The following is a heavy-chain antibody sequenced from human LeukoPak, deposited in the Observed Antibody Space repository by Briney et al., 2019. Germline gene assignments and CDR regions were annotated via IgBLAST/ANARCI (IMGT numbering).Heavy chain of an antibody. D-gene: IGHD3-22*01. J-gene: IGHJ4*02. CDR3: ARGLNSSGSSGELFDY. Sequence: GGSLRLSCAASGFTVDSNYLSWVRQAPGKGLEWVSTIYTGGNTYYADSVKGRFTISRDNSKKTLYLQMNSLRAEDTAVYYCARGLNSSGSSGELFDYWGQGTLVTVSS. CDR1: GFTVDSNY. V-gene: IGHV3-53*01. CDR2: IYTGGNT.